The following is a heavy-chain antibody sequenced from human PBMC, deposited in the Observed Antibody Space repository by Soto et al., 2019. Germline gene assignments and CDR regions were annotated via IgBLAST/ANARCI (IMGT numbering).Heavy chain of an antibody. Sequence: ASVKVSCKASGYTFTSYYMHWVRQAPGQGLEWMGIINPSGGSTSYAQKFQGRVTMTRDTSTSTVYMELSSLRSEDTAVYYCARPTSPYSSSSEYFQHWGQGTLVTVSS. J-gene: IGHJ1*01. V-gene: IGHV1-46*01. CDR1: GYTFTSYY. CDR2: INPSGGST. D-gene: IGHD6-6*01. CDR3: ARPTSPYSSSSEYFQH.